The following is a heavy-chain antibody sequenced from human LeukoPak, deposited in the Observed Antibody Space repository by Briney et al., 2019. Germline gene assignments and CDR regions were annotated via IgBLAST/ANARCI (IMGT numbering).Heavy chain of an antibody. D-gene: IGHD2-2*01. V-gene: IGHV4-38-2*02. CDR2: IYHSGST. CDR1: GYSISSGYY. Sequence: SETLSLTCTVSGYSISSGYYWGWIRQPPGKGLEWIGSIYHSGSTYYNPSLKSRVTISVDTSKNQFSLKLSSVTAADTAVYYCARLFRSTRTMDVWGKGTTVTISS. J-gene: IGHJ6*03. CDR3: ARLFRSTRTMDV.